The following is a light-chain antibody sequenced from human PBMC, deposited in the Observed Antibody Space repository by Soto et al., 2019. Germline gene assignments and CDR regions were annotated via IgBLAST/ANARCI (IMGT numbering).Light chain of an antibody. CDR2: DVS. CDR1: SSDVGNYNY. CDR3: CSYAGSYSLV. Sequence: QSALTQPRSVSGSPGQSVTISCTGTSSDVGNYNYVSWYQQRPGKAPKLMIYDVSKRPSGVPDRFSGSKSGNTASLTISGLQAEDEADYYCCSYAGSYSLVFGGGTKVTVL. J-gene: IGLJ2*01. V-gene: IGLV2-11*01.